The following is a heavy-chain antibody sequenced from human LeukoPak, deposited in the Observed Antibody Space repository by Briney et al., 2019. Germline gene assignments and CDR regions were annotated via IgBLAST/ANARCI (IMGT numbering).Heavy chain of an antibody. V-gene: IGHV4-39*01. D-gene: IGHD2-21*02. CDR3: ARHDLVVTATILDY. CDR2: IYYSGST. J-gene: IGHJ4*02. CDR1: DDSIRSSAYY. Sequence: PSETLSLTCAVSDDSIRSSAYYWGWIRQPPGKGLEWIGSIYYSGSTYYNPSLKSRVTISVDTSKNQFSLKLSSVTAADTAVYYCARHDLVVTATILDYWGQGTLVTVSS.